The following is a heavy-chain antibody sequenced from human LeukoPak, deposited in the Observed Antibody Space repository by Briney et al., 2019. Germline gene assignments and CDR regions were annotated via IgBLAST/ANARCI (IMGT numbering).Heavy chain of an antibody. D-gene: IGHD6-19*01. CDR3: ARGIGMIAVAALDY. CDR1: GGSISSYY. V-gene: IGHV4-59*12. CDR2: IYYSGST. J-gene: IGHJ4*02. Sequence: PSETLSLTCTVSGGSISSYYWSWIRQPPGKGLEWIGYIYYSGSTNYNPSLKSRVTISVDTSKNQFSLKLSSVTAADTAVYYCARGIGMIAVAALDYWGQGTLVTVSS.